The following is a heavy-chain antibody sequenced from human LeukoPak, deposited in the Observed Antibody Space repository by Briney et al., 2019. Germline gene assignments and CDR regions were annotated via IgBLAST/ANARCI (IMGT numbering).Heavy chain of an antibody. CDR2: ISYDGSNK. D-gene: IGHD6-6*01. Sequence: GGSLRLSCAASGFTFSSYAMHWVRQAPGKGLEWVAVISYDGSNKYYADSVKGRFTISRDNSKNTLYLQMNSLRAEDTAVYYCARDRFSSSFDYWDQGTLVTVSS. CDR1: GFTFSSYA. V-gene: IGHV3-30*01. J-gene: IGHJ4*02. CDR3: ARDRFSSSFDY.